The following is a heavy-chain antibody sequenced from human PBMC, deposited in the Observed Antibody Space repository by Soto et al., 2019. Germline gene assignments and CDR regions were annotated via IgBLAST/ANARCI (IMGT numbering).Heavy chain of an antibody. CDR3: ARVYSGYDYNYYYYYGMDV. V-gene: IGHV1-3*01. CDR2: INAGNGNT. J-gene: IGHJ6*02. D-gene: IGHD5-12*01. Sequence: QVQLVQSGAEVKKPGASVKVSCKASGYTFTSYAMHWVRQAPGQRLEWMGWINAGNGNTKYSQKFQGRVTITRDTSASTAYMELSSLRSEDTAVYYCARVYSGYDYNYYYYYGMDVWGQGTTVTVSS. CDR1: GYTFTSYA.